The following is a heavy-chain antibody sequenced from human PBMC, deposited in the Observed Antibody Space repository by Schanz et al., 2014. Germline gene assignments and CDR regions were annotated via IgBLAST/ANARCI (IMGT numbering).Heavy chain of an antibody. CDR2: ISSVGISK. Sequence: QVQLVESGGGVVQPGRSLRLSCAASGFTFSDYYMSWVRQAPGKGLEWVSYISSVGISKYYADPVKGRFTISRDSAKNSLYLQMNSLRAEDTALYYCAKDRQTTVNRVGYYYGMDVWGQGTTVTVSS. V-gene: IGHV3-11*01. CDR1: GFTFSDYY. CDR3: AKDRQTTVNRVGYYYGMDV. J-gene: IGHJ6*02. D-gene: IGHD4-4*01.